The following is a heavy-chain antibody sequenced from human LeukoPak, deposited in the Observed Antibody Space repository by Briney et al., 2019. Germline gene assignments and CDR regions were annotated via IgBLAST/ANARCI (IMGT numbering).Heavy chain of an antibody. CDR2: ISGSGDST. D-gene: IGHD4-17*01. V-gene: IGHV3-23*01. Sequence: PSETLSLTCTVSGGSISSYYWSWVRQAPGKGLEWVSAISGSGDSTYYADSVKGRFTISRDNSKNTLYLQMNSLRAEDTAVYYCAKDQSDYGRLNYFDYWGQGTLVTASS. J-gene: IGHJ4*02. CDR1: GGSISSYY. CDR3: AKDQSDYGRLNYFDY.